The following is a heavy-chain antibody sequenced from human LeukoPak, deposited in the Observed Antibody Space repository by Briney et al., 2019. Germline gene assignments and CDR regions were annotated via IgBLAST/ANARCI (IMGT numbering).Heavy chain of an antibody. Sequence: GASVKVSCKASGYSLTGYGVSWVRPAPGQGLEWMGWISPYTGNTDYVHDLRGRVTVTADTSTNTVYMELRSLRSDDTAVYYCTREAEDLPGAITFLYWGQGTLVTVSS. D-gene: IGHD2-2*01. J-gene: IGHJ4*02. V-gene: IGHV1-18*01. CDR3: TREAEDLPGAITFLY. CDR1: GYSLTGYG. CDR2: ISPYTGNT.